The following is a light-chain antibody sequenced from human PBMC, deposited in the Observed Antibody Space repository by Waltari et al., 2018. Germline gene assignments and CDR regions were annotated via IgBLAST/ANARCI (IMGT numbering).Light chain of an antibody. CDR1: QSISSY. Sequence: DIQMTQSQSSLAASVGDRVTITCRASQSISSYLNWYQQKQGKAPKLLIYAASSLQSGVPSRFSGSGSGTDFTLTISSLQPEDFATYYCQQSYSTPYTFGQVTKLEIK. CDR2: AAS. J-gene: IGKJ2*01. V-gene: IGKV1-39*01. CDR3: QQSYSTPYT.